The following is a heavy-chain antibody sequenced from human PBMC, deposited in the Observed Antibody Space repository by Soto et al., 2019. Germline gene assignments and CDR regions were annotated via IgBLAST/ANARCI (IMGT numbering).Heavy chain of an antibody. Sequence: SETLSLTCTVSGCSIRSYYWSWIRQPPGKGLEWIGYFYYSGSTNYNPSLESRVTISVDTSKNQFSLKLTSVTAADTAVYYCARLDGYNLEADYWGQGTLVTVSS. V-gene: IGHV4-59*08. D-gene: IGHD5-12*01. CDR1: GCSIRSYY. CDR2: FYYSGST. J-gene: IGHJ4*02. CDR3: ARLDGYNLEADY.